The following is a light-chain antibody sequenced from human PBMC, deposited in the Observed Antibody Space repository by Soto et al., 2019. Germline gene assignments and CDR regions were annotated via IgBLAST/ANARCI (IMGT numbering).Light chain of an antibody. Sequence: DIVLTHSPGTLSLSPGERATLSCRASQSVSSSYLAWYQQKPGQAPRLLIYGASSRATGIPDRFSGSGSGTDFTLTISRLEPEDFAVYYCQQYGSSPITFGPGTKVDIK. J-gene: IGKJ3*01. V-gene: IGKV3-20*01. CDR1: QSVSSSY. CDR3: QQYGSSPIT. CDR2: GAS.